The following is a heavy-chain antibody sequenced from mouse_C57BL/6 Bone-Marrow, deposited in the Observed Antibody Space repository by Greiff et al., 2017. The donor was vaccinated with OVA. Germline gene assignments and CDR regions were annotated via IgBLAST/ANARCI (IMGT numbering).Heavy chain of an antibody. D-gene: IGHD2-2*01. CDR3: TREGVYGYDKRVGFAY. J-gene: IGHJ3*01. V-gene: IGHV5-9-1*02. CDR2: ISSGGDYI. Sequence: EVKLMESGEGLVKPGGSLKLSCAASGFTFSSYAMSWVRQTPEKRLEWVAYISSGGDYIYYADTVKGRFTISRDNARNTLYLQMSSLQSEDTAMYYCTREGVYGYDKRVGFAYWGQGALVTVSA. CDR1: GFTFSSYA.